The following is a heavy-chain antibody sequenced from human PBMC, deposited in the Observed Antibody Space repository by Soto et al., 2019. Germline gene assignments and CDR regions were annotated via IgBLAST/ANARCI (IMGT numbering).Heavy chain of an antibody. D-gene: IGHD3-16*02. J-gene: IGHJ4*02. Sequence: SETLSLTCAIYGGSFSGYYWTWIRQPPGKGLGWIGEVYHSGATNYNPSTNYNPSFKSRVAISIDTSENQFSLKLSSVTAADTAVYYCARGGGIRLAELSLSLDYWGQGNLVTVSS. V-gene: IGHV4-34*01. CDR2: VYHSGAT. CDR3: ARGGGIRLAELSLSLDY. CDR1: GGSFSGYY.